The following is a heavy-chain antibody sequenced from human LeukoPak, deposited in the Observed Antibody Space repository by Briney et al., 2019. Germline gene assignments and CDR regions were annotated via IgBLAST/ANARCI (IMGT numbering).Heavy chain of an antibody. Sequence: SVKVSCKASGGTFSSYAISWVRQAPGQGLEWMGGIIPIFGTANYAQKFQGRVTITADESTSTAYMELSSLRSEDTAVYYCARGRRNSLYDSSGYYSFDIWGQGTMVTVSS. V-gene: IGHV1-69*13. CDR2: IIPIFGTA. CDR3: ARGRRNSLYDSSGYYSFDI. CDR1: GGTFSSYA. J-gene: IGHJ3*02. D-gene: IGHD3-22*01.